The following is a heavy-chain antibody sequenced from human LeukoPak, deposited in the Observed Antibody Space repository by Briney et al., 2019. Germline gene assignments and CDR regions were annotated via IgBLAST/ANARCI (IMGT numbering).Heavy chain of an antibody. Sequence: PSETLSLTCAVYGGSLSGYYWSWIRQPPGKGLEWIGEINHSGSTNYNPSLKSRVTISVDTSENQFSLKLSSVTAADTAVYYCARGRGRFDPWGQGTLVTVSS. CDR3: ARGRGRFDP. V-gene: IGHV4-34*01. CDR1: GGSLSGYY. CDR2: INHSGST. J-gene: IGHJ5*02.